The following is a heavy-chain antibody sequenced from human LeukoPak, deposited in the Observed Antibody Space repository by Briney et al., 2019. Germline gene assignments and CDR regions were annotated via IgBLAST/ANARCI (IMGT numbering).Heavy chain of an antibody. V-gene: IGHV4-59*01. CDR2: IYYSGST. J-gene: IGHJ4*02. D-gene: IGHD6-19*01. Sequence: SETLPLTCTVSGGSISSYYWSWIRQPPGKGLEWIGYIYYSGSTYYNPSLKSRVTISVDTSKNQFSLKLSSVTAADTAVYYCARAIAVVSNFDYWGQGTLVTVSS. CDR3: ARAIAVVSNFDY. CDR1: GGSISSYY.